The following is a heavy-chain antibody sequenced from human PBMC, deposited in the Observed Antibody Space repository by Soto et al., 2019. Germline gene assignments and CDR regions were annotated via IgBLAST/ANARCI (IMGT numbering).Heavy chain of an antibody. CDR3: ARSPRSSRPFDC. CDR1: GYTFTGYY. CDR2: INPNSGGT. V-gene: IGHV1-2*02. D-gene: IGHD6-13*01. J-gene: IGHJ4*02. Sequence: ASVKVSCKASGYTFTGYYMHWVRQAPGQGLEWMGWINPNSGGTNYAQKFQGRVTMTRDTSISTAYMELSRLRSDGTAVYYCARSPRSSRPFDCWGQGTLVTVSS.